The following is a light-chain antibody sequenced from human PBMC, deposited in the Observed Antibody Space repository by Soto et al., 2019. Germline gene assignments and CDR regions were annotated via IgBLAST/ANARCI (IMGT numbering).Light chain of an antibody. CDR1: TSNIGSNP. J-gene: IGLJ1*01. CDR3: AAWDDRLNGPSYV. CDR2: TNN. Sequence: QSVLTQPPSVSGTPGQTVTISCSGSTSNIGSNPVNWYQQLPGTAPRLLISTNNQRPSGVPGRFSGSRSGTSASLAISGLQSEDEADYYCAAWDDRLNGPSYVFGTGTKVTVL. V-gene: IGLV1-44*01.